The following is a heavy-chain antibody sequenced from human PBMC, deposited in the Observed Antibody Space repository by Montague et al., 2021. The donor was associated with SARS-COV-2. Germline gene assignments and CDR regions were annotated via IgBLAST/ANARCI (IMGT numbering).Heavy chain of an antibody. CDR1: GGSFTDFY. V-gene: IGHV4-34*01. D-gene: IGHD2-15*01. Sequence: SETLSLTCAVYGGSFTDFYWTWIRQPPGKGLEWIGESNDRGSSNYNPSLKNRVTISADKSKNQISLKLTSVTAADTATYYCARGQVTAFAILIAFPAAGAVDVWGQGTTVTVS. CDR2: SNDRGSS. J-gene: IGHJ3*01. CDR3: ARGQVTAFAILIAFPAAGAVDV.